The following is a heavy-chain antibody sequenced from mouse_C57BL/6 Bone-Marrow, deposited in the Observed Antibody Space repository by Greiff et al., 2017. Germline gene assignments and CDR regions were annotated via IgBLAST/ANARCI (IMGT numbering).Heavy chain of an antibody. CDR1: GYTFTSYW. CDR3: ARLGYDYDFLDY. CDR2: IHPNSGST. J-gene: IGHJ4*01. V-gene: IGHV1-64*01. Sequence: QVQLKEPGAELVKPGASVKLSCKASGYTFTSYWLHWVKQRPGQGLEWIGMIHPNSGSTNYNEKFKSKATLPVDKSSSTAYMQLSSLTSEDSAVYYCARLGYDYDFLDYWGQGTSVTVSS. D-gene: IGHD2-4*01.